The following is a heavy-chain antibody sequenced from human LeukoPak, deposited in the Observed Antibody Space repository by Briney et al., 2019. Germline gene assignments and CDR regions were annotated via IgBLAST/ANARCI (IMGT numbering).Heavy chain of an antibody. CDR3: ARDPDSSGYYWN. V-gene: IGHV3-74*01. Sequence: GGSLRLSCAASGFTFSSYWMHWVRQAPGKGLVWVSRINSEGSSTSYADSVKGRFTISRDNAKNTLYLQMNSLRAEDTAVYYCARDPDSSGYYWNWGQGTLVTVSS. CDR1: GFTFSSYW. D-gene: IGHD3-22*01. J-gene: IGHJ4*02. CDR2: INSEGSST.